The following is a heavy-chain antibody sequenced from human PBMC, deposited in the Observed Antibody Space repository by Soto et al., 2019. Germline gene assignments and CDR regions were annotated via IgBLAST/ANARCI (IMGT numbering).Heavy chain of an antibody. CDR2: IVVGSGNT. CDR3: AAVPPPGIYYYCYPGMDV. CDR1: GFTFTSSA. V-gene: IGHV1-58*01. D-gene: IGHD2-15*01. J-gene: IGHJ6*02. Sequence: ASVKVSCKASGFTFTSSAVQWVRQARGQRLEWIGWIVVGSGNTNYAQKFQERVTITRDMSTSTAYMELSSLRSEDTAVYYCAAVPPPGIYYYCYPGMDVCGQGTTV.